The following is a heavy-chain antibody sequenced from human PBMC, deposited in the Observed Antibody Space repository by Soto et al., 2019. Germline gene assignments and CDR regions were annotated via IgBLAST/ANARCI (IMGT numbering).Heavy chain of an antibody. Sequence: QVQLVQSGAEVKKPGSSVKVSCKASGGTFSSYSISWVRQAPGQGLEWMGRIISVLGLPNYAQKFQGRVTXTXEXTTRTAYMELSSLRPEDTALYYCARDRCSSTSCARGNWYFELWGRGTLVTVSS. D-gene: IGHD2-2*01. V-gene: IGHV1-69*08. CDR2: IISVLGLP. J-gene: IGHJ2*01. CDR3: ARDRCSSTSCARGNWYFEL. CDR1: GGTFSSYS.